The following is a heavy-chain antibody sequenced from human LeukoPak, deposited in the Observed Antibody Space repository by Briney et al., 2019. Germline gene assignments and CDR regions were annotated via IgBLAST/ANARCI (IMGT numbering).Heavy chain of an antibody. Sequence: ASVKVSCKASGYTFTSYYIHWVRQAPGQGLEWMGMINPSGGSTSYAQRFQGRVTMTRGTSTSIVYMELSSLRSEDTAVYYCARDNRYLDPGVYYYYGMDVWGQGTTVTVSS. CDR3: ARDNRYLDPGVYYYYGMDV. CDR1: GYTFTSYY. V-gene: IGHV1-46*01. CDR2: INPSGGST. D-gene: IGHD2/OR15-2a*01. J-gene: IGHJ6*02.